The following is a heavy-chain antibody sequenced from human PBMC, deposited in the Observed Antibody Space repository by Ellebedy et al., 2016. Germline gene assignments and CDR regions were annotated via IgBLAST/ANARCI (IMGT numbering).Heavy chain of an antibody. Sequence: GESLKISCAASGFTFSNAWMNWVRQAPGKGLEWVGRIKSKTDGGAADYAAPVKGRFTISRDDSKNTPYLQMNSLKTEDTAVYFCTTVYRYNYGSVWGQGTLVTVSS. D-gene: IGHD5-18*01. V-gene: IGHV3-15*01. CDR2: IKSKTDGGAA. CDR3: TTVYRYNYGSV. CDR1: GFTFSNAW. J-gene: IGHJ4*02.